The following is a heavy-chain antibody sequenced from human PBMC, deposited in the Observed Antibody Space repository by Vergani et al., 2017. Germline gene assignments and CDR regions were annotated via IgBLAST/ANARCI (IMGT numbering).Heavy chain of an antibody. J-gene: IGHJ4*02. D-gene: IGHD3-9*01. CDR1: GGTFSSYA. CDR2: ISPIFGTA. Sequence: QVQLVQSGAEVKKPGSSVKVSCKASGGTFSSYAISWVRQAPGQGLEWMGGISPIFGTANYAQKFQGRVTITADESPSTAYMDLGSLRSEDTAVYYCAEGGVYYDSLTGYSRPAYYFDYWGQGTLVTVSS. CDR3: AEGGVYYDSLTGYSRPAYYFDY. V-gene: IGHV1-69*01.